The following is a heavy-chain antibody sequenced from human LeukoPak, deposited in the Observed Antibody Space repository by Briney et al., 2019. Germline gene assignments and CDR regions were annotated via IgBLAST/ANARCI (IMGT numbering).Heavy chain of an antibody. Sequence: PSETLSLTCTVSGGSISSYYWGWIRQPPGKGLEWIGSIYYSGSTYYNPSLKSRVTISVDTSKNQFSLKLSSVTAADTAVYYCARPLAGIAPDYWGQGTLVTVSS. D-gene: IGHD6-13*01. J-gene: IGHJ4*02. CDR2: IYYSGST. V-gene: IGHV4-39*01. CDR1: GGSISSYY. CDR3: ARPLAGIAPDY.